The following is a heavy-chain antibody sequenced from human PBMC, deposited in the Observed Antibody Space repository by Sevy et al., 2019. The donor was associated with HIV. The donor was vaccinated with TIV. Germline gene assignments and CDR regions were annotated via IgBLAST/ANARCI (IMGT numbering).Heavy chain of an antibody. V-gene: IGHV3-33*01. J-gene: IGHJ4*02. CDR1: XLXXXXXX. Sequence: GGSLRLSXAAXXLXXXXXXIHWVRXAXGXGXXWVAVIVXXXXXKFYADSVKGRFTISRDDSKNTVFLQMDSLRAEDTAVYYCARDPRIYXXXXXAXXXYWGQGTLVTVSS. CDR2: IVXXXXXK. D-gene: IGHD2-2*01. CDR3: ARDPRIYXXXXXAXXXY.